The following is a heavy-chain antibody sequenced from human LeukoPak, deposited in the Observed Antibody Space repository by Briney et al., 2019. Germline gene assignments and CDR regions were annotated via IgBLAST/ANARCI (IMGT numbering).Heavy chain of an antibody. V-gene: IGHV4-39*01. CDR1: GDSISSNNYD. Sequence: SETLSLTCIVSGDSISSNNYDWGLIRQPPGKGLEYIGSIYYTGSTYYNPSLKSRVTISVDTSKNQFSLKLSSVTAADAAVYYFARHESRLRFLEWLPGDDYWGQGTLVTVSS. CDR2: IYYTGST. CDR3: ARHESRLRFLEWLPGDDY. J-gene: IGHJ4*02. D-gene: IGHD3-3*01.